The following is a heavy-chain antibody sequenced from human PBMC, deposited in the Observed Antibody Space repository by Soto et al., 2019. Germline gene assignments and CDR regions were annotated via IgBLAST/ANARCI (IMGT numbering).Heavy chain of an antibody. D-gene: IGHD6-19*01. V-gene: IGHV4-59*01. CDR2: IYYSGST. CDR3: ARARGQWLVPDY. CDR1: GGSISSYY. J-gene: IGHJ4*02. Sequence: SETLSLTCTVSGGSISSYYWSWIRQPPGKGLEWIGYIYYSGSTNYNPSLKSRVTISVDTSKNQFSLKLSSVTAADTAVYYCARARGQWLVPDYWGQGTLVNVCS.